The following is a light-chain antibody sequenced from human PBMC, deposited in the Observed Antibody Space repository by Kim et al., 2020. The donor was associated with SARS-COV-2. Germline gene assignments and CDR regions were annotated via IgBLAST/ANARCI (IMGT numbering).Light chain of an antibody. CDR3: QVWDSDSDHPYV. CDR2: YDT. V-gene: IGLV3-21*04. Sequence: PGETATMTCEGNILRSRRVNWYQQRPGQAPVLVIYYDTDRPSGIPERFSGSSSGNTATLTISRVEAGDEADYYCQVWDSDSDHPYVFGTGTKVTVL. J-gene: IGLJ1*01. CDR1: ILRSRR.